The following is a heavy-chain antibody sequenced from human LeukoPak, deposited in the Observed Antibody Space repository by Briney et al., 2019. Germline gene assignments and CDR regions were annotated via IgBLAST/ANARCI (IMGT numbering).Heavy chain of an antibody. V-gene: IGHV5-51*01. Sequence: GESLKISCKGSGYSFTSYWIGWVRQMPGKGLEWMGIIYPGDSDTRYSPPFQGQVTISADKSISTAYLQWSSLKASDTAMYYCARQRGYSYGPNWFDPWGQGTLVTVSS. J-gene: IGHJ5*02. CDR3: ARQRGYSYGPNWFDP. CDR1: GYSFTSYW. CDR2: IYPGDSDT. D-gene: IGHD5-18*01.